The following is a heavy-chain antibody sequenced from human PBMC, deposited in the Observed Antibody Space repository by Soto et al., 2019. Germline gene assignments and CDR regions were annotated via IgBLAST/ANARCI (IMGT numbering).Heavy chain of an antibody. V-gene: IGHV3-23*01. D-gene: IGHD6-19*01. Sequence: GGSLRLSXAASGLTFSSYAMSWVRQAPGKGLEWVSAISGSGGSTYYADSVKGRFTISRDNSKNTLYLQMNSLRAEDTAVYYCAKRSDSSGWGYFDYWGQGTLVTVSS. J-gene: IGHJ4*02. CDR3: AKRSDSSGWGYFDY. CDR1: GLTFSSYA. CDR2: ISGSGGST.